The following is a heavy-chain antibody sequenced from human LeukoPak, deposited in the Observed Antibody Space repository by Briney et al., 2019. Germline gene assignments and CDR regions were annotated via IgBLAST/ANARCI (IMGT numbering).Heavy chain of an antibody. CDR3: AKWPGIAVADDGNFDY. D-gene: IGHD6-19*01. CDR1: GFTFSSYA. Sequence: GGSLRLSCAASGFTFSSYAMSWVRQAPGKGLEWVSAISGSGGSTYYADSVKGRFTISRDNSKNTLYLQMNSLRAEDTAVYYCAKWPGIAVADDGNFDYWGQGTLVTVSS. CDR2: ISGSGGST. V-gene: IGHV3-23*01. J-gene: IGHJ4*02.